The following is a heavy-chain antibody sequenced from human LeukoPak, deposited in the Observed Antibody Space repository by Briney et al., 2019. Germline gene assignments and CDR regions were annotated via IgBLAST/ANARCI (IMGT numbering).Heavy chain of an antibody. CDR1: GASISSYY. CDR2: MYPSGST. CDR3: ARLAIRSTWYFDL. Sequence: PSETLSLTCTVSGASISSYYWSWIRQPPGKGLEWIGLMYPSGSTTYNPSLKSRVSISVNTSKNQVSLTVSSVAAADTAMYHCARLAIRSTWYFDLWGRGTLVSVSS. J-gene: IGHJ2*01. D-gene: IGHD3-10*01. V-gene: IGHV4-4*09.